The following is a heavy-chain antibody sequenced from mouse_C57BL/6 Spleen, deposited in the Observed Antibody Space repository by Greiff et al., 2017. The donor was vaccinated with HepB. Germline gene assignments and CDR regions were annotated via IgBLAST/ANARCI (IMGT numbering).Heavy chain of an antibody. CDR3: ASYYGSSYVYAMDY. CDR2: IWSGGST. Sequence: QVQLKQSGPGLVQPSQSLSITCTVSGFSLTSYGVHWVRQSPGKGLEWLGVIWSGGSTDYNAAFISRLSISKDNSKSQVFFKMNSLQADDTAIYYCASYYGSSYVYAMDYWGQGTSVTVSS. CDR1: GFSLTSYG. D-gene: IGHD1-1*01. V-gene: IGHV2-2*01. J-gene: IGHJ4*01.